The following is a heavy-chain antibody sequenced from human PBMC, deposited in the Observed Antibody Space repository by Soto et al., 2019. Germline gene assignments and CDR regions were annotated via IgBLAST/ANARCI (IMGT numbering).Heavy chain of an antibody. Sequence: ASVKVSCKASGYTFTSYAMHWLRQAPGQRLEWMGWINAGNGNTKYSQKFQGRVTITRDTSASTAYMELSSLRSEDTAVYYCARSYSYGDVYYYYGMDVWGQGTTVTVSS. D-gene: IGHD4-17*01. J-gene: IGHJ6*02. CDR2: INAGNGNT. CDR1: GYTFTSYA. V-gene: IGHV1-3*01. CDR3: ARSYSYGDVYYYYGMDV.